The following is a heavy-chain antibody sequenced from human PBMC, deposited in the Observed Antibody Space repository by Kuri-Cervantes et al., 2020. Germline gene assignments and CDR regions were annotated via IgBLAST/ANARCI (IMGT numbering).Heavy chain of an antibody. V-gene: IGHV4-30-2*01. CDR3: ARVEPIFCSSTSCYVRD. CDR2: IYHSGST. Sequence: SETLSLTCAVSGGSVSSGGYSWSWIRQPPGKGLESIGYIYHSGSTYYNPSLKSRVTISVDTSKNQFSLKLSSVTAADTAVYYCARVEPIFCSSTSCYVRDWGQGTLVTVSS. CDR1: GGSVSSGGYS. J-gene: IGHJ4*02. D-gene: IGHD2-2*01.